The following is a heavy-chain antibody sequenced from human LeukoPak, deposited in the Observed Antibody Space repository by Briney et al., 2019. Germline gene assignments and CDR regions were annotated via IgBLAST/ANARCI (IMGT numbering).Heavy chain of an antibody. CDR2: IKSDGRT. CDR1: GFTLSSYW. CDR3: ARAPSEIGGYYPEYFRH. D-gene: IGHD3-22*01. Sequence: GGSLRLSCAASGFTLSSYWMHWVRQAPGKGLVWVSRIKSDGRTNYADSVKGRFTISRDNAKNTVSLQMNSLGAEDTGVYYCARAPSEIGGYYPEYFRHWGQGTLVIVSS. J-gene: IGHJ1*01. V-gene: IGHV3-74*01.